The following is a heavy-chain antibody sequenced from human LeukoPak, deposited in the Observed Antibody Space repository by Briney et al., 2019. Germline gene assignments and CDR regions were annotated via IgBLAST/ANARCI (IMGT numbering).Heavy chain of an antibody. CDR3: ARGGFYCGDDCYVEK. V-gene: IGHV4-34*01. D-gene: IGHD2-21*02. J-gene: IGHJ4*02. CDR1: GGSFSYHY. Sequence: PSETLSLTCAIYGGSFSYHYWSWIRQPPEKGLEWIGEINHSGNTNYNPSLKSRVTISVDTSKNQFSLKLTSVTAADTAVYYCARGGFYCGDDCYVEKWDQGTLVTVSS. CDR2: INHSGNT.